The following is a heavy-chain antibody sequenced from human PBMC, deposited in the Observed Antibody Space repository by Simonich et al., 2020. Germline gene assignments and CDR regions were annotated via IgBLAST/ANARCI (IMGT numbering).Heavy chain of an antibody. CDR2: SSAYNGNT. CDR3: ARASRGTWWYYYFDY. V-gene: IGHV1-18*01. J-gene: IGHJ4*02. CDR1: GYTFTSYG. D-gene: IGHD2-15*01. Sequence: QVQLVQSGAEVKKPGASVKVSCKASGYTFTSYGISGVRQAPGQGLGWMGWSSAYNGNTNNAQKLQGNVTMTTDTSTSTAYMELRSLRSDDTAVYYCARASRGTWWYYYFDYWGQGTLVTVSS.